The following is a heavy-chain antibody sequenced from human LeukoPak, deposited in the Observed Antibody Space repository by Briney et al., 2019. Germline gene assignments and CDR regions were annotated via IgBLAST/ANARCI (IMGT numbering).Heavy chain of an antibody. J-gene: IGHJ4*02. V-gene: IGHV4-34*01. Sequence: PSETLSLTCAVYGGSFSGYYWSWIRQPPGKGLEWIGEINHSGSTNYNPSLKSRVTISVDTSKNQFSLKLSSVAAADTAVYYCAMPRYGSGSYSYWGQGTLVTVSS. D-gene: IGHD3-10*01. CDR3: AMPRYGSGSYSY. CDR2: INHSGST. CDR1: GGSFSGYY.